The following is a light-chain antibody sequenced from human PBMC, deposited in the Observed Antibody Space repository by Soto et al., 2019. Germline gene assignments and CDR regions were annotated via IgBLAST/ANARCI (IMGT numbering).Light chain of an antibody. Sequence: EIVLTQSPATLSLSPGERATLSCRASQSISSHLAWYQQKPGQAPRLLIYGASNRATGIPARFSGSGSGTDCTLTISSLEPEDFAVYYYQQRINWPLTFGGGTTVEIK. CDR3: QQRINWPLT. V-gene: IGKV3-11*01. CDR2: GAS. J-gene: IGKJ4*01. CDR1: QSISSH.